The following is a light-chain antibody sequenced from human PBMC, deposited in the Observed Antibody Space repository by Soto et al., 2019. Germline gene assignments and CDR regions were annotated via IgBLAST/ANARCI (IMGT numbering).Light chain of an antibody. CDR3: QEANSFPPT. Sequence: DVQMTQSPSFVSASVGDRVTITCRASQGIRNRLAWYQHKPGQAPKLLIYESSSLQRGVPPRFSVSGSGTQFTLTISSLQPEDFATYYCQEANSFPPTFGGGTKVEIK. J-gene: IGKJ4*01. CDR2: ESS. V-gene: IGKV1-12*01. CDR1: QGIRNR.